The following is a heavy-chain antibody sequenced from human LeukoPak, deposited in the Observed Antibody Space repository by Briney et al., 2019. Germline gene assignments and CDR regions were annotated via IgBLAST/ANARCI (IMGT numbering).Heavy chain of an antibody. CDR1: GFTFGSYS. V-gene: IGHV3-21*01. CDR3: AKGSSSSWNEKPFDY. Sequence: GGSLRLSCAASGFTFGSYSMNWVRQAPGKGLEWVSSISSSSSYIYYADSVKGRFTISRDNSKNTLYLQMNSLRAEDTAVYYCAKGSSSSWNEKPFDYWGQGTLVTVSS. J-gene: IGHJ4*02. D-gene: IGHD6-13*01. CDR2: ISSSSSYI.